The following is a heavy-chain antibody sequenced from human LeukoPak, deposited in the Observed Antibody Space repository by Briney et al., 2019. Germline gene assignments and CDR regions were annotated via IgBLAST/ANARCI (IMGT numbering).Heavy chain of an antibody. D-gene: IGHD5-18*01. V-gene: IGHV3-48*03. J-gene: IGHJ6*03. CDR3: AREVYNYGNYYYYYMDV. Sequence: YYADSVKGRFTISRDNAKNSLYLQMNSLRAEDTAVYYCAREVYNYGNYYYYYMDVWGKGTTVTISS.